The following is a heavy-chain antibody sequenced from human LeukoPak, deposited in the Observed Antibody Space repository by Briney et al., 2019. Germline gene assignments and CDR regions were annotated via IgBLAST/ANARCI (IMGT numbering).Heavy chain of an antibody. CDR3: AKVGYGDLDH. CDR1: GFTVSDNY. CDR2: ISGSGEFT. D-gene: IGHD4-17*01. J-gene: IGHJ4*02. Sequence: GGSLRLSCAASGFTVSDNYMTWVRQAPGKGLEWVSSISGSGEFTDYADSVKGRFTISRDNPENTVYLQMSSLRVDDTATYFCAKVGYGDLDHWGQGVLVPVSS. V-gene: IGHV3-23*01.